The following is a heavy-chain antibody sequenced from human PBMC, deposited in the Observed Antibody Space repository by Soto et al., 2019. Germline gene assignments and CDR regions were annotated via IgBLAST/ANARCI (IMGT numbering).Heavy chain of an antibody. Sequence: GGSLRLSCAASGFTFSSYGMHWVRQAPGKGLEWVAVISYDGSNKYYADSVKGRFTISRDNSKNTLYLQMNSLRAEDTAVYYCAKARYGDYALDYWGQGXLVTVYS. CDR2: ISYDGSNK. V-gene: IGHV3-30*18. J-gene: IGHJ4*02. D-gene: IGHD4-17*01. CDR3: AKARYGDYALDY. CDR1: GFTFSSYG.